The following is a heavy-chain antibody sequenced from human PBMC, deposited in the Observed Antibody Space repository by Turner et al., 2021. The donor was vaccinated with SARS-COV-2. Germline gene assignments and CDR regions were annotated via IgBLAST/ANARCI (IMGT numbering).Heavy chain of an antibody. CDR3: AREGAPVSSSSRVWFDP. CDR1: GYTFTGYY. D-gene: IGHD6-6*01. J-gene: IGHJ5*02. Sequence: QVQLVQSGAEVKKPGASVKVSCKASGYTFTGYYMHWLRQAPVQGLEWMGWINPNSGGTNYAQKFQGRVTMTRDTSISTAYMDLSRLRSDDTAVYYCAREGAPVSSSSRVWFDPWGQGTLVTVSS. CDR2: INPNSGGT. V-gene: IGHV1-2*02.